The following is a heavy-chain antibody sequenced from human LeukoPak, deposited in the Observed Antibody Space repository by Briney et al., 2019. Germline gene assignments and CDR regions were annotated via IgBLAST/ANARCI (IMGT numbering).Heavy chain of an antibody. CDR1: GHTFTGYL. CDR2: IDPNSGGT. J-gene: IGHJ4*02. V-gene: IGHV1-2*02. D-gene: IGHD6-6*01. Sequence: ASVKVSCKASGHTFTGYLMHWVRQAPGQGLEWMGWIDPNSGGTNYAQKFQGRVTMTRDTSINTAFMELSSLRSDDTAVYYCATLPEYSSSSRGRPFDYWGQGTLVTVSS. CDR3: ATLPEYSSSSRGRPFDY.